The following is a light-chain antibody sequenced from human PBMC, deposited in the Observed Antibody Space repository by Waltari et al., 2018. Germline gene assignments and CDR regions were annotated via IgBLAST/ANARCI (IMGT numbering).Light chain of an antibody. Sequence: DIQLTQSPSFLSASVGDRVTITCRASQGISSYLAWYQQKPGKAPKLLIYAASTLQSGVPSRFSGRGSGTEFTLTIRSLQPEDFATYYCQQLNSYLSITFGQGTRLEIK. CDR1: QGISSY. J-gene: IGKJ5*01. V-gene: IGKV1-9*01. CDR2: AAS. CDR3: QQLNSYLSIT.